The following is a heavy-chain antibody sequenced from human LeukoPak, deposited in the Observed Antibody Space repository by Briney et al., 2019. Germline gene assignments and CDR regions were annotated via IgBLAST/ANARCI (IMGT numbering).Heavy chain of an antibody. D-gene: IGHD4/OR15-4a*01. CDR2: IYYRGST. CDR1: VGSISGYY. J-gene: IGHJ4*02. Sequence: SETLSLTCTVSVGSISGYYWTWIRQPPGKGLEWIGYIYYRGSTNYNPSLKSRVSMSVDPSMNQFSLKLSSVTAADTAVYYCASANKALGADYWGQGTLVTVSS. CDR3: ASANKALGADY. V-gene: IGHV4-59*01.